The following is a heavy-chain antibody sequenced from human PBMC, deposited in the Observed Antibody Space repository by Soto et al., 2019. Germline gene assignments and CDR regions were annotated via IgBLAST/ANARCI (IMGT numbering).Heavy chain of an antibody. CDR2: IYYSGST. J-gene: IGHJ6*02. Sequence: SETLSLTCTVSGGSISSYYWSWIRQPPGKGLEWIGYIYYSGSTNYNPSLKSRVTISVDTSKNQFSLKLSSVTAADTAVYYCARPGCCGWYRGYYYYGMDVWGQGTTVTVSS. V-gene: IGHV4-59*08. CDR1: GGSISSYY. D-gene: IGHD6-19*01. CDR3: ARPGCCGWYRGYYYYGMDV.